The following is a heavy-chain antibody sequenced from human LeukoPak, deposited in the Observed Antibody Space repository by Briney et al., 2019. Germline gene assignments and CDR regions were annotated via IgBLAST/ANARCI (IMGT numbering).Heavy chain of an antibody. V-gene: IGHV1-2*06. D-gene: IGHD4-17*01. Sequence: ASVKVSCKASGYTFTAYYMHWVRQAPGQGLEWMGRINPNSGGTNYAQKFQDRVTMTRDTSISTSYMELSSLGSDDTAVYYCARHLSGDDIWGQGTMVTVSS. J-gene: IGHJ3*02. CDR2: INPNSGGT. CDR1: GYTFTAYY. CDR3: ARHLSGDDI.